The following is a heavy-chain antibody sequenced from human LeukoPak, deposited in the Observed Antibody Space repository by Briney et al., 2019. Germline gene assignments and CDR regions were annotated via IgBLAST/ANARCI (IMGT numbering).Heavy chain of an antibody. CDR3: ARDRGTVTTALDY. V-gene: IGHV1-69*05. CDR1: GGTFSSYA. J-gene: IGHJ4*02. CDR2: IIPIFGTA. Sequence: SVKVSCKASGGTFSSYAISWVRQAPGQGLEWMGGIIPIFGTANYAKKFQGRVTITTDESTSTAYMQLSSLRSEDTAVYYCARDRGTVTTALDYWGQGTLVTVSS. D-gene: IGHD4-11*01.